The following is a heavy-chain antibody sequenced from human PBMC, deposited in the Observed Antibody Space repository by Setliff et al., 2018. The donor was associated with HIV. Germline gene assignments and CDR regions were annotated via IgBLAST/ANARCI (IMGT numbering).Heavy chain of an antibody. Sequence: GGSLRLSCAASGFTVSTYYMSWVRQAPGKGLEWVSTIYSGGSTYHADSAKGRFTLSRDNSKNTVYLQMNSLRPEDTGVYYCVRDGKIGARLDYWGPGTQVTSPQ. V-gene: IGHV3-66*02. CDR3: VRDGKIGARLDY. D-gene: IGHD6-6*01. J-gene: IGHJ4*02. CDR2: IYSGGST. CDR1: GFTVSTYY.